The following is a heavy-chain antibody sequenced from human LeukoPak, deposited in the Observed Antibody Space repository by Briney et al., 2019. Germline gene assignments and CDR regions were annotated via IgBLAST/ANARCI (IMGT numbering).Heavy chain of an antibody. CDR1: GFTFSSYS. CDR3: ARELWGYSYGPFGY. CDR2: ISSSSSTI. Sequence: GGSLRLSCAASGFTFSSYSMNWVRQAPGKGLEWVSYISSSSSTIYYADSVKGRFTISRDNAKNSLYLQMNSLRTEDTAVYYCARELWGYSYGPFGYWGQGTLVTVSS. D-gene: IGHD5-18*01. J-gene: IGHJ4*02. V-gene: IGHV3-48*04.